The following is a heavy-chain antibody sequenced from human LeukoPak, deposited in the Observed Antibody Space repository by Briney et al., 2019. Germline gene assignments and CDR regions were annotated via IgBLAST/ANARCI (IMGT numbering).Heavy chain of an antibody. Sequence: GRSLRLSCAASGFTFSSYAMHWVRQAPGKGLEWVAVISYDGSNKYYADSVKGRFTISRDNSKNTLYLQMNSLRAEDTAVYYCARISSSWYDFDYWGREPWSPSPQ. V-gene: IGHV3-30-3*01. J-gene: IGHJ4*02. D-gene: IGHD6-13*01. CDR2: ISYDGSNK. CDR1: GFTFSSYA. CDR3: ARISSSWYDFDY.